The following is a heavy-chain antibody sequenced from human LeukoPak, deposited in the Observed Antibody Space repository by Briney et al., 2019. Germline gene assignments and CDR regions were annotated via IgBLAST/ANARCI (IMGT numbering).Heavy chain of an antibody. D-gene: IGHD3-10*01. J-gene: IGHJ5*02. CDR2: INHSGST. CDR1: GGSFSGYY. Sequence: PSETLSLTCAVYGGSFSGYYWSWIRQPPGKGLEWIGEINHSGSTNYNPSLKSRVTISGDTSKNQFSLKLSSVTAADTAVYYCARHLATYYGSGSYPPNWFDPWGQGTLVTVSS. V-gene: IGHV4-34*01. CDR3: ARHLATYYGSGSYPPNWFDP.